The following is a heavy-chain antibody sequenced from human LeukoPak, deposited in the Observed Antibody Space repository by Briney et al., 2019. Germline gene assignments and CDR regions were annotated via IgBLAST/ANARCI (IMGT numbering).Heavy chain of an antibody. D-gene: IGHD1-14*01. J-gene: IGHJ4*02. V-gene: IGHV4-30-2*01. CDR1: GGSISSGGYY. CDR3: ARTGTTYYYDY. CDR2: IYHSGST. Sequence: PSQTLSLTCTVSGGSISSGGYYWSWIRQPPGKGLEWIGEIYHSGSTNYNPSLKSRVTISVDKSKNQFSLKLSSVTAADTAVYYCARTGTTYYYDYWGQGTLVTVSS.